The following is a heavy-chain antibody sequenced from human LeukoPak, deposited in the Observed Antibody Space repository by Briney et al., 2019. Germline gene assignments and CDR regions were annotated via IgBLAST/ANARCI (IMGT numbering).Heavy chain of an antibody. CDR2: INPNSGGT. Sequence: ASVKVSCKASGYTFTGYYMRWVRQAPGQGLEWMGWINPNSGGTNYAQKFQGRVTMTRDTSISTAYMELSRLRSDDTAVYYCARDIDSGTTPNFDYWGQGTLVTVSS. CDR1: GYTFTGYY. J-gene: IGHJ4*02. V-gene: IGHV1-2*02. CDR3: ARDIDSGTTPNFDY. D-gene: IGHD4-11*01.